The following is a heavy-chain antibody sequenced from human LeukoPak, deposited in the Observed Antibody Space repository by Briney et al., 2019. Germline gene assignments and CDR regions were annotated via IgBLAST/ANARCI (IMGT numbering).Heavy chain of an antibody. D-gene: IGHD6-6*01. Sequence: GSVEVSCKVSGYTFTDYYMHWVQQAPGQGLEWMGIINPSGGSTSYAQKFQGRVTMTRDTSTSTVYMELSSLRSEDTAVYYCARDKAARLYYYYYMDVWGKGTTVTVSS. CDR1: GYTFTDYY. V-gene: IGHV1-46*03. CDR2: INPSGGST. CDR3: ARDKAARLYYYYYMDV. J-gene: IGHJ6*03.